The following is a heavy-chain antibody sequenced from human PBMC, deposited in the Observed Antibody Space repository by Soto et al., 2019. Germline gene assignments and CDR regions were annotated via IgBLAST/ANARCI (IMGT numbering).Heavy chain of an antibody. Sequence: SQTLSLTCAISGDSVSSNSAAWNWIRQSPSRGLEWLGRTYYRSKWYNDYAVSVKSRITINPDTSKNQFSLQLNSVTPEDTAVYYCARETPITMVRGVIITPNWFDPWGQGTLVTVSS. V-gene: IGHV6-1*01. D-gene: IGHD3-10*01. CDR2: TYYRSKWYN. J-gene: IGHJ5*02. CDR3: ARETPITMVRGVIITPNWFDP. CDR1: GDSVSSNSAA.